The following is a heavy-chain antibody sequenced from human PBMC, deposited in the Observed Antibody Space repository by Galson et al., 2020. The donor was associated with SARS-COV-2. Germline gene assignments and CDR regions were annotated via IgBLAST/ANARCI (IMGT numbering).Heavy chain of an antibody. J-gene: IGHJ4*02. CDR2: IYYSGST. CDR1: GGSISSSSYY. D-gene: IGHD3-3*01. Sequence: SETLSLTCTVSGGSISSSSYYWGWIRQPPGKGLEWIGSIYYSGSTYYNPSLKSRVTISVDTSKNQFSLKLSSVTAADTAVYYCARHNTYYDFWSGLYYFDYGGQGTLVTVSS. V-gene: IGHV4-39*01. CDR3: ARHNTYYDFWSGLYYFDY.